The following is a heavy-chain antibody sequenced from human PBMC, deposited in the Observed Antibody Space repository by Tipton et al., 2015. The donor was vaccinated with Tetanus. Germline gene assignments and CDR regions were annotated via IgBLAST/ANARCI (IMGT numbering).Heavy chain of an antibody. D-gene: IGHD5-12*01. Sequence: VKPSQTLSLTCTVSGGSISSGDYYWSWIRRPPGKGPEWVGNVYSTATTYYNPSLKRRVTISVDTSKNQFSLKLSSVTAADTAVYYCVRGRGLGAYSFGFEYWGRGALVTVSS. J-gene: IGHJ4*02. CDR1: GGSISSGDYY. CDR3: VRGRGLGAYSFGFEY. CDR2: VYSTATT. V-gene: IGHV4-30-4*01.